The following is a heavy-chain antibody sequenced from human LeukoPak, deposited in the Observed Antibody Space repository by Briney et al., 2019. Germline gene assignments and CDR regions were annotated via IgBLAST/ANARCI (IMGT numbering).Heavy chain of an antibody. J-gene: IGHJ4*02. CDR2: INNDGSST. D-gene: IGHD2-15*01. CDR1: GFTFSSYE. V-gene: IGHV3-74*01. CDR3: ARDQLYCSGGICYFNY. Sequence: GGSLRLSCAASGFTFSSYEMNWVRQAPGKGLVWVSRINNDGSSTSYADSVKGRFTISRDNAKNTLYLQMNSLRAEDTAVYYCARDQLYCSGGICYFNYWGQGTLVTVSS.